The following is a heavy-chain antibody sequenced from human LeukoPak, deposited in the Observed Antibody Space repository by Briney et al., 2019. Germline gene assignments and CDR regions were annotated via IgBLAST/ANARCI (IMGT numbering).Heavy chain of an antibody. J-gene: IGHJ4*02. V-gene: IGHV3-21*01. CDR3: ARGNYDFWSGPFDY. CDR1: GFTFSSYS. D-gene: IGHD3-3*01. Sequence: GGSLRLSCAASGFTFSSYSMNWVRQAPGKGLEWVSSISSSSSYIYYADSVKGRFTISRDNAKNSLYLQMNSLRAEDTAVYYCARGNYDFWSGPFDYWGQGTLVTVSS. CDR2: ISSSSSYI.